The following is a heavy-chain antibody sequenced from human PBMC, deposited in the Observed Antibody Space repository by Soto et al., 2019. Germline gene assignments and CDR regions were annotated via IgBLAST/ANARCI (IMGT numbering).Heavy chain of an antibody. J-gene: IGHJ3*02. D-gene: IGHD2-21*01. V-gene: IGHV1-18*01. Sequence: ASVKVSCKASGYTFSDYGITWVRQAPGQGLEWMGWISAYNGNTHYAQKLQGRVTMTTDTSTSTAYMELRSLRSDDTAVYYCARVFMSFDAFDIWGQGTMVTVSS. CDR2: ISAYNGNT. CDR1: GYTFSDYG. CDR3: ARVFMSFDAFDI.